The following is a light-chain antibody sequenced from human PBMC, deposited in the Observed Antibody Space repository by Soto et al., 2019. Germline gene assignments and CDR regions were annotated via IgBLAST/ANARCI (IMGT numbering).Light chain of an antibody. J-gene: IGKJ1*01. CDR1: QSVSSY. V-gene: IGKV3-11*01. Sequence: EIVLTQSPATLSLSPWEIATLSCRASQSVSSYLAWYQQKPGQAPRLLIHDASNRATGIPARFSGSGSGTDFTLTISSLEPEDFAVYYCQQRSNWPGTFGQGTKVDIK. CDR2: DAS. CDR3: QQRSNWPGT.